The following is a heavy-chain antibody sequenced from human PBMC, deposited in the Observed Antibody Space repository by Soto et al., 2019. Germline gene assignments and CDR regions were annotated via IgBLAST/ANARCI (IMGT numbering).Heavy chain of an antibody. CDR3: ARCPRLRFGELINCDY. J-gene: IGHJ4*02. CDR1: GGSISSSSYY. V-gene: IGHV4-39*01. Sequence: SETLSLTCTVSGGSISSSSYYWGWIRQPPGKGLEWIGSIYYSGRTYYNPSLKSRVTISVDTSKNQFSLKLSSVTAADTAVYYCARCPRLRFGELINCDYWGQGTLVTVSS. CDR2: IYYSGRT. D-gene: IGHD3-10*01.